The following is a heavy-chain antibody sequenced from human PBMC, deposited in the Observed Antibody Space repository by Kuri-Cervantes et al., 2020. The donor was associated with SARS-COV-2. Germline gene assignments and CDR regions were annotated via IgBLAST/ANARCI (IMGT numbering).Heavy chain of an antibody. V-gene: IGHV4-34*01. J-gene: IGHJ6*03. D-gene: IGHD4-17*01. CDR2: VNHRGST. Sequence: ESLKISCAASGFTFSNAWMNWVRQAPGKGLEWVGEVNHRGSTNYNPSLKSRVTISVDTSSKQFSLHLGSVTAADTAVYYCARAYGFLRYIYYMDVWGRGTTVTVSS. CDR3: ARAYGFLRYIYYMDV. CDR1: GFTFSNAW.